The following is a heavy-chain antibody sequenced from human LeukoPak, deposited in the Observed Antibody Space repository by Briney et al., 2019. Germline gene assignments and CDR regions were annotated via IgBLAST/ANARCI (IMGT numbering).Heavy chain of an antibody. Sequence: GGSLRLSCAASGFTFSSYAMSWVRQAPGKGLEWVAVISYDGSNKYYADSVKGRFTISRDNSKNTLYLQMNSLRAEDTAVYYCARDHYYDSSHFDYWGQGTLVTVSS. D-gene: IGHD3-22*01. J-gene: IGHJ4*02. V-gene: IGHV3-30-3*01. CDR1: GFTFSSYA. CDR2: ISYDGSNK. CDR3: ARDHYYDSSHFDY.